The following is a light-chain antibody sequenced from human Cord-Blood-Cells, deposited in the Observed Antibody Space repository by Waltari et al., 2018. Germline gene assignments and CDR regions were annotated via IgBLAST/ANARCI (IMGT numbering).Light chain of an antibody. CDR1: QSVLYSSNNKNY. V-gene: IGKV4-1*01. J-gene: IGKJ4*01. CDR3: QQYYSTPLT. CDR2: WAS. Sequence: DIVMTQSQDSLAVSLGERATINCMSSQSVLYSSNNKNYLAWYQQKPGQPPKLLIYWASTRESGVPDRFSGSGSGTDFTLTISSLQAEDVAVYYCQQYYSTPLTFGGGTKVEIK.